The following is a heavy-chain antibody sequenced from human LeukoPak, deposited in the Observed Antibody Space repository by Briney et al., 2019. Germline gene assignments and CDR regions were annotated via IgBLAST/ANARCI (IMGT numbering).Heavy chain of an antibody. J-gene: IGHJ6*03. D-gene: IGHD3-22*01. V-gene: IGHV1-2*02. CDR2: INPNSGGT. CDR1: GYTFTGYY. CDR3: ARVGRYDSSGYRPYYHYYFMDV. Sequence: ASVKVSCKASGYTFTGYYMHWVRQAPGQGLEWMGWINPNSGGTNYAQKFQGRVTMTRDTSISTAYMELSRLRSDDTAVYYCARVGRYDSSGYRPYYHYYFMDVWGKGTTVTVSS.